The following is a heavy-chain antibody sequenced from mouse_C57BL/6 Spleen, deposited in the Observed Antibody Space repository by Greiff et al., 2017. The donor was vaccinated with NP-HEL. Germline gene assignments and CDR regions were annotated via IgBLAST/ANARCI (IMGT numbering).Heavy chain of an antibody. CDR1: GYTFTDYE. CDR2: IDPETGGT. J-gene: IGHJ4*01. CDR3: TRKIYDGYYVKAMDY. D-gene: IGHD2-3*01. V-gene: IGHV1-15*01. Sequence: VQLQQSGAELVRPGASVTLSCKASGYTFTDYEMHWVKQTPVHGLEWIGAIDPETGGTAYNQKFKGKAILSADKSSSTAYMELRSLTSEDSAVYYCTRKIYDGYYVKAMDYWGQGTSVTVSS.